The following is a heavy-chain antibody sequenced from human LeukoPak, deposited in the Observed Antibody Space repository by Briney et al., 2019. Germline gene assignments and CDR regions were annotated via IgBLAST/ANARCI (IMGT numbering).Heavy chain of an antibody. V-gene: IGHV3-30-3*01. D-gene: IGHD4-17*01. CDR3: AKDRGTTVTRWIPDYAFDI. CDR1: GFTFSSYA. J-gene: IGHJ3*02. CDR2: ISYDGSNK. Sequence: PRGSLRLSCAASGFTFSSYAMHWVRQAPGKGLEWVAVISYDGSNKYYADSVKGRFTISRDNSKNTLYLQMNSLRAEDTAVYYCAKDRGTTVTRWIPDYAFDIWGQGTMVTVSS.